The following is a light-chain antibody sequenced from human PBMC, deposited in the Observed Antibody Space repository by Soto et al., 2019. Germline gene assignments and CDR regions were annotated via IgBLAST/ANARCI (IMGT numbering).Light chain of an antibody. Sequence: LAQPASVSGSPGQSITISCTGTSSDVGGYNYVSWYQQHPGKAPKFMIYDVSNRPSGVSNRFSGSKSGNTASLTISGLQAEDEADYYCSSYTTSNTRQIVFGTGTKATVL. V-gene: IGLV2-14*01. CDR3: SSYTTSNTRQIV. CDR2: DVS. CDR1: SSDVGGYNY. J-gene: IGLJ1*01.